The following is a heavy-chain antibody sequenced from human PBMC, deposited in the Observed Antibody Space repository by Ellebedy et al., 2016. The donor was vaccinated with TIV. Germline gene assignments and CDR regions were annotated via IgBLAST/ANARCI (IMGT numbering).Heavy chain of an antibody. Sequence: GGSLRLXCKGSGYIFTSYWIGWVRQMPGKGLEWMGIIYPGDSDTRYSPSFQGQVTISADKSISTAYLQWSSLKASDTAMYYCARQKLGYCSSTSCYYYYGMDVWGQGTTVTVSS. D-gene: IGHD2-2*01. V-gene: IGHV5-51*01. J-gene: IGHJ6*02. CDR1: GYIFTSYW. CDR2: IYPGDSDT. CDR3: ARQKLGYCSSTSCYYYYGMDV.